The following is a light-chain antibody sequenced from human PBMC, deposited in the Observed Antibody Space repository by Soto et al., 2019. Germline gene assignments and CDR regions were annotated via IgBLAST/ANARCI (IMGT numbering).Light chain of an antibody. CDR2: DAS. CDR3: QQYAYEPLT. CDR1: QDVSSK. V-gene: IGKV3D-15*01. J-gene: IGKJ4*01. Sequence: ELVVTQSPATLSVSPGERVTLSCRTSQDVSSKLAWYQQKAGQAPSLLIYDASTRATGTPARFSGSGSGTEFALTISRLEPEDFAVYYCQQYAYEPLTFGGGTKVDIK.